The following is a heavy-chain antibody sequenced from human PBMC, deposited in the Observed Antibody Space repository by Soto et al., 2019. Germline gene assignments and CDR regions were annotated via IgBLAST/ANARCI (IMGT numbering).Heavy chain of an antibody. V-gene: IGHV4-59*01. Sequence: SETLTLPCTVSGCSISSYYWSWIRQPPGKGLEWIGYIYYSGSTNYNPSLKSRVTISVDTSKNQFSLKLSSVTAADTAVYYCARDKSGMDVWGQGTTVTVSS. CDR2: IYYSGST. CDR3: ARDKSGMDV. J-gene: IGHJ6*02. CDR1: GCSISSYY.